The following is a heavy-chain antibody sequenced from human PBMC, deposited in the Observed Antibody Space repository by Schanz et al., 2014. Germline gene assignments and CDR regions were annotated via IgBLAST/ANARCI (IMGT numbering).Heavy chain of an antibody. D-gene: IGHD3-22*01. Sequence: VQLVESGGGVVQPGGSLRLSCAASGFTFSSYGMHWVRQAPGKGLEWVSAISGSGGSTYYADSVKGRFTISRDNSKNTLYLQMNSLRAEDTAVYYCAKDPSHGDYDYYFDYWGQGTLVTVSS. CDR2: ISGSGGST. V-gene: IGHV3-23*04. CDR3: AKDPSHGDYDYYFDY. J-gene: IGHJ4*02. CDR1: GFTFSSYG.